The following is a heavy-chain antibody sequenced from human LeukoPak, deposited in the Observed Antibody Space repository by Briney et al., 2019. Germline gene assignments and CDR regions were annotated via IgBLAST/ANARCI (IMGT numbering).Heavy chain of an antibody. CDR1: GGTFSSYA. J-gene: IGHJ4*02. V-gene: IGHV1-69*04. D-gene: IGHD3-16*01. CDR3: ARVIGGSEYYFDY. CDR2: IIPILGIA. Sequence: SVKVSCKASGGTFSSYAISWVRQAPGQGFEWMGRIIPILGIANYAQKFQGRVTITADKSTSTAYMELSSLRSEDTAVYYCARVIGGSEYYFDYWGQGTLVTVSS.